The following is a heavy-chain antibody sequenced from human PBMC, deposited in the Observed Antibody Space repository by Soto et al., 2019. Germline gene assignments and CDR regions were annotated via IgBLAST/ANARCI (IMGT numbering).Heavy chain of an antibody. D-gene: IGHD4-17*01. Sequence: SETLSLTCTVSGGSVSSGSYYWSWIRQPPGKGLEWIGYIYYSGSTNYNPSLKSRVTISVDTSKNQFSLKLSSVTAADTAVYYCAREDYGDYGGDYYYYYGMDVWGQGTTVTVSS. J-gene: IGHJ6*02. CDR3: AREDYGDYGGDYYYYYGMDV. V-gene: IGHV4-61*01. CDR1: GGSVSSGSYY. CDR2: IYYSGST.